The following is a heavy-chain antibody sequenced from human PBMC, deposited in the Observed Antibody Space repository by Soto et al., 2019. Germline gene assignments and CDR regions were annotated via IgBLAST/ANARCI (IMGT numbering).Heavy chain of an antibody. CDR3: AKVRAGASSPHYCFDC. J-gene: IGHJ4*02. V-gene: IGHV3-23*01. Sequence: PGGSLRLSCAASGFTFSSYAMSWVRQAPGKGLEWVSAISGSGGSTSYADSAKGRFTISRDNSKNTLYLQMNRLRAEDTATYSCAKVRAGASSPHYCFDCWGQGTMVTVSS. CDR1: GFTFSSYA. CDR2: ISGSGGST. D-gene: IGHD3-10*01.